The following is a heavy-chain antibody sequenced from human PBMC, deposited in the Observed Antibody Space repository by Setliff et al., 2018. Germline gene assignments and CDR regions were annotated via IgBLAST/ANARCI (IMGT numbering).Heavy chain of an antibody. CDR2: INHSGGT. CDR3: ARAFIVAPTLFFRRRKGNYMDV. J-gene: IGHJ6*03. V-gene: IGHV4-34*01. D-gene: IGHD2-21*01. CDR1: GGSFSGYY. Sequence: KTSETLSLTCAVYGGSFSGYYWSWIRQPPGKGLEWIGEINHSGGTSYNPPLMSRVTISVDTSKNQFSLKLNSVTAADTAVYYCARAFIVAPTLFFRRRKGNYMDVWGKGTTVTVSS.